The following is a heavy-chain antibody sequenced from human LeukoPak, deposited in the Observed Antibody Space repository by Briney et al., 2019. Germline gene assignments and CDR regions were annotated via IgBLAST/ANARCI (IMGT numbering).Heavy chain of an antibody. CDR1: GYTFTGYY. J-gene: IGHJ6*02. CDR2: INPNSGGT. CDR3: ARDTVDHYYDSSGYYYYYGMDV. D-gene: IGHD3-22*01. V-gene: IGHV1-2*04. Sequence: ASVKVSCKASGYTFTGYYMHWVRQAPGQGLEWMGWINPNSGGTNYAQKFQGWVTMTRDTSISTAYMELSRLRSDDTAVYYCARDTVDHYYDSSGYYYYYGMDVWGQGTMVTVSS.